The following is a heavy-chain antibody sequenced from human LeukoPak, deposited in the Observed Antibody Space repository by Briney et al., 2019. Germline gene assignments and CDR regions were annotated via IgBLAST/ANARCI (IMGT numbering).Heavy chain of an antibody. D-gene: IGHD6-13*01. CDR3: ARDGRGISAAGSPYGMDV. J-gene: IGHJ6*02. CDR1: GFPFSSYA. CDR2: ISWNSGSI. Sequence: GGSLRLSCAASGFPFSSYAMYWVRQAPGKGLEWVSGISWNSGSIGYADSVKGRFTISRDNAKNSLYLQMNSLRVEDTAVYYCARDGRGISAAGSPYGMDVWGQGTTVTVSS. V-gene: IGHV3-9*01.